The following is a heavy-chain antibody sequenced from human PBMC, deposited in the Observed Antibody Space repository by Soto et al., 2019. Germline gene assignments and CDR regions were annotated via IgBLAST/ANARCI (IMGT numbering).Heavy chain of an antibody. Sequence: GGSLRLSCAASGFTFDDYTMHWVRQAPGKGLEWVSLISWDGGSTYYADSVKGRFTISRDNSKNSLYLQMNSLRTEDTALYYCAKGEGQLVPHDAFDIWGQGTMVTVSS. J-gene: IGHJ3*02. CDR2: ISWDGGST. CDR3: AKGEGQLVPHDAFDI. CDR1: GFTFDDYT. V-gene: IGHV3-43*01. D-gene: IGHD6-13*01.